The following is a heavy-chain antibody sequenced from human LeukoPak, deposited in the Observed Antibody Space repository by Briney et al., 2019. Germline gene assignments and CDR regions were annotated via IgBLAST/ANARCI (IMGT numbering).Heavy chain of an antibody. J-gene: IGHJ5*02. D-gene: IGHD6-19*01. Sequence: SVKVSCKASGGTFSSYAISWVRQAPGQGLEWMGGIIPIFGTANYAQKFQGRVTITADESTSTAYMELSSLRAEDTAVYYCAKDPRPWGWSQRYNWFDPWGQGTLVTVSS. CDR3: AKDPRPWGWSQRYNWFDP. CDR2: IIPIFGTA. CDR1: GGTFSSYA. V-gene: IGHV1-69*13.